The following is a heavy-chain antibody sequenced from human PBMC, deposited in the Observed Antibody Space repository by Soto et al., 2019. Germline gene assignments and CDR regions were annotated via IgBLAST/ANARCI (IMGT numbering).Heavy chain of an antibody. V-gene: IGHV3-23*01. D-gene: IGHD5-12*01. CDR2: ISGSGGST. CDR1: GFTFSSYA. CDR3: AKEGGDGYNRGHDAFDI. Sequence: GGSLRLSCAASGFTFSSYAMSWVRQAPGKGLEWVSAISGSGGSTYYADSVKGRFTISRDNSKNTLYLQMNSLRAEDTAVYYCAKEGGDGYNRGHDAFDIWGQGTMVTVSS. J-gene: IGHJ3*02.